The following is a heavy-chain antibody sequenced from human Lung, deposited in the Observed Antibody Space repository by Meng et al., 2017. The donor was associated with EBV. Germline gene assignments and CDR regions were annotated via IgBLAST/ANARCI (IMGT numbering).Heavy chain of an antibody. CDR1: GGPISSGGHY. V-gene: IGHV4-31*03. D-gene: IGHD3-22*01. CDR3: ARGLWYYDRGGYFDN. J-gene: IGHJ4*02. CDR2: IYYSGST. Sequence: PLQALAPGLVKPHQPLSLTCTVSGGPISSGGHYWSWIRQHPEKGLEWIGYIYYSGSTYYKPSLKSRLTISVDTSKNQLSLRLSSVTAADTAVYYCARGLWYYDRGGYFDNWGRGTLVTVSS.